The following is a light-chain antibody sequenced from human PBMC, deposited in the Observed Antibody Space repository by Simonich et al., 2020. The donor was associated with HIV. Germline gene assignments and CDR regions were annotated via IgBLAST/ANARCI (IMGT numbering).Light chain of an antibody. J-gene: IGKJ3*01. V-gene: IGKV3-11*01. CDR3: QQRSNWPTFT. CDR1: QSVSSS. CDR2: DAS. Sequence: EIVLTQSPATLSLSPGVRASLSCRASQSVSSSLACYQQKPGKAPSLLIYDASNRATSIPARFSGSGSGTDFTLTISSLEPEDFAVYFCQQRSNWPTFTFGPGTKVDIK.